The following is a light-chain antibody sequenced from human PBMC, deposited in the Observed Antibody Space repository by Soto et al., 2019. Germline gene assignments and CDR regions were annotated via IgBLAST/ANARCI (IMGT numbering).Light chain of an antibody. CDR2: GNI. CDR1: SSNVGTGYD. Sequence: QSALTQPPSVSGAPGQRVTISCTGSSSNVGTGYDVHWYQQLPGTAPKLLIYGNINRPSGVPDRFSGSKSGSSASLAITGLQAEDEADYYCQSYDSSLSGLIFGGGTKLTVL. CDR3: QSYDSSLSGLI. J-gene: IGLJ2*01. V-gene: IGLV1-40*01.